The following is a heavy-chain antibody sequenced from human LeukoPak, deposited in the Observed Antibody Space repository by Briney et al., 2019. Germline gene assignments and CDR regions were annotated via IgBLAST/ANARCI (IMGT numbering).Heavy chain of an antibody. Sequence: SVKVSCKTSGGTFNNYAISWVRQAPGQGLEWMGRVVPMFGIRNYPQTFRGRVNITADKATNTVYMELRSLRAEDTAVYYCARGVLYSNGWYMRGYFDYWGQGTLVTVSS. CDR2: VVPMFGIR. CDR1: GGTFNNYA. J-gene: IGHJ4*02. V-gene: IGHV1-69*04. CDR3: ARGVLYSNGWYMRGYFDY. D-gene: IGHD6-19*01.